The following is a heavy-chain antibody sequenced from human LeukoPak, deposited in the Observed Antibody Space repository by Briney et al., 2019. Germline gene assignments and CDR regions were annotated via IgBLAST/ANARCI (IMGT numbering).Heavy chain of an antibody. Sequence: PGRSPRLSCAASGFTFSSHWMTWVRQAPGKGLEWVANMNEDGSVKNYVVSVKGRFTISRDNAKNSLYPQMDSLRAEDTAVYYCTVDGGYNRFDPWGQGTLVTVPS. CDR1: GFTFSSHW. J-gene: IGHJ5*02. CDR2: MNEDGSVK. V-gene: IGHV3-7*04. D-gene: IGHD3-16*01. CDR3: TVDGGYNRFDP.